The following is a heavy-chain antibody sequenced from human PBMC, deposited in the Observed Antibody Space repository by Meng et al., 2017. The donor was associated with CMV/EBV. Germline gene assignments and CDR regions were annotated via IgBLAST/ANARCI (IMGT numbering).Heavy chain of an antibody. CDR3: ARDYGDYVFDY. V-gene: IGHV1-46*01. CDR1: GYTFTRFH. CDR2: IIPSSGST. Sequence: ASVKVSCKTSGYTFTRFHMHWVRQAPGQGLEWMGKIIPSSGSTTYAPRFQGRVTMTRDTSTSTVYMELNSLRSEDTAVYSCARDYGDYVFDYWGQGTRVTVSS. D-gene: IGHD4-17*01. J-gene: IGHJ4*02.